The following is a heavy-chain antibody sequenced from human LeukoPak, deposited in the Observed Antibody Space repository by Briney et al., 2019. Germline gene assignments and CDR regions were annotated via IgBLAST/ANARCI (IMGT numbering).Heavy chain of an antibody. CDR1: GGSIRSSTDY. CDR2: IYYSGST. V-gene: IGHV4-39*07. D-gene: IGHD6-13*01. J-gene: IGHJ4*02. Sequence: SETLSLTCTVSGGSIRSSTDYWGWIRQPPGKELEWIGSIYYSGSTYYNPSLKSRVTISVDTSKNQFSLKLTSVTAADTAVYYCARTGPRQLIDYWGQGTLVTVSS. CDR3: ARTGPRQLIDY.